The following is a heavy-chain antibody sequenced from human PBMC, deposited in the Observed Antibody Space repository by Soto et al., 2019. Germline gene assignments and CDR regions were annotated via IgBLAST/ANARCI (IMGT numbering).Heavy chain of an antibody. J-gene: IGHJ6*02. D-gene: IGHD6-25*01. CDR1: GGSISIVGHY. V-gene: IGHV4-31*03. CDR3: ARESGGYDSPNSYGLDV. CDR2: IYYSGST. Sequence: PSETLSLTCSVSGGSISIVGHYLTWIRQQPGKGLEWIGYIYYSGSTDYNPSLKSRVTISVDRSKKQFSLNLSSVTDEDTAIYYSARESGGYDSPNSYGLDVWGQGTTFTVSS.